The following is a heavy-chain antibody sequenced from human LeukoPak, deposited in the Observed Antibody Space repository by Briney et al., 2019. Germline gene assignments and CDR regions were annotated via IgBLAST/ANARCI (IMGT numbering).Heavy chain of an antibody. Sequence: QPGGSLRLSCAASGFTFSSYGMHWVRQAPGKGLEWVAFIRYDGSNKYYADSVKGRFTISRDNSRNTLYLQMNSLRAEDTAVYYCAKEYCSRGSCLNYWGQGTLVTVSS. CDR1: GFTFSSYG. CDR3: AKEYCSRGSCLNY. CDR2: IRYDGSNK. D-gene: IGHD2-15*01. V-gene: IGHV3-30*02. J-gene: IGHJ4*02.